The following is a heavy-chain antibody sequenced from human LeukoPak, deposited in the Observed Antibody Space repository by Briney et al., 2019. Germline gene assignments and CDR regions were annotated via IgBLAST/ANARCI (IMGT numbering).Heavy chain of an antibody. J-gene: IGHJ6*02. CDR3: ARDSPIASPEKHYYYYYGMDV. D-gene: IGHD6-13*01. CDR1: GGSISSYY. CDR2: IYYSGST. V-gene: IGHV4-59*01. Sequence: SETLSLTCTVSGGSISSYYWSWIRQPPGKGLEWIGYIYYSGSTNYNPSLKSRVTISVDTSKNQFSLKLSSVTAADTAVYYCARDSPIASPEKHYYYYYGMDVWGQGTMVTVSS.